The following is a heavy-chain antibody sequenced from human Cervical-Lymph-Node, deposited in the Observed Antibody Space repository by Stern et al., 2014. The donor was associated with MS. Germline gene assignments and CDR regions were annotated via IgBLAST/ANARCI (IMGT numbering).Heavy chain of an antibody. V-gene: IGHV2-5*02. J-gene: IGHJ4*02. Sequence: QITLKESGPTLVKPTQTLTLTCTFSGFSLSTSGVGVGWIRQPPGKALEWLALIFWDDSKRYSPSLKSRLTITKDTSKNQVVLTMTNLDPVDTATYYCAHSSYDSSGYYYFDYWGQGTLVTVSS. CDR1: GFSLSTSGVG. D-gene: IGHD3-22*01. CDR2: IFWDDSK. CDR3: AHSSYDSSGYYYFDY.